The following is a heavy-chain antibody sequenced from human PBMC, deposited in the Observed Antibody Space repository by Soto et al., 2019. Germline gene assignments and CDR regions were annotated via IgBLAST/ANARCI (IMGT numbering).Heavy chain of an antibody. D-gene: IGHD4-4*01. CDR3: GKDGAVTDYTNIEY. CDR2: ISWDGRST. V-gene: IGHV3-43*01. Sequence: PGGSLRLSCAASGFTFDDYSMHWVRQAPGKGLEWVSLISWDGRSTYYGDSVRGLFTISRDNSKNSLYLQMNSLTSEDTAFYYCGKDGAVTDYTNIEYWGQGALVTVSS. J-gene: IGHJ4*02. CDR1: GFTFDDYS.